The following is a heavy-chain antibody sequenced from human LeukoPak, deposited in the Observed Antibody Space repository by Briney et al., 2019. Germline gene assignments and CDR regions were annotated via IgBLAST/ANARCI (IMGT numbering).Heavy chain of an antibody. CDR2: ISAYNGNT. CDR3: ASGTTVTTTNISDY. J-gene: IGHJ4*02. D-gene: IGHD4-17*01. Sequence: ASVKVSCKASGYTFTSYGISWVRQAPGQGLEWMGWISAYNGNTNYAQKLQGRVTMTTDTSTSTAYMELRSLRSDDTAVYYCASGTTVTTTNISDYWGQGTLVTVSS. CDR1: GYTFTSYG. V-gene: IGHV1-18*01.